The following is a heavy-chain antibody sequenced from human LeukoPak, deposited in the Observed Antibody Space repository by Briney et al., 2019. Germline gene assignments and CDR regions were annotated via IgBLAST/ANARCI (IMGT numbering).Heavy chain of an antibody. CDR3: ARDQYSGHWYYALDI. D-gene: IGHD6-19*01. V-gene: IGHV3-48*02. Sequence: PGGSLRLSCAASGFTFSSYSMNWVRQAPGKGLEWVSYISSSTSVIYYADSVKGRFTISRDNAKNSLYLQMNSLRDEDTAVYYCARDQYSGHWYYALDIWGQGTMVTVSS. J-gene: IGHJ3*02. CDR1: GFTFSSYS. CDR2: ISSSTSVI.